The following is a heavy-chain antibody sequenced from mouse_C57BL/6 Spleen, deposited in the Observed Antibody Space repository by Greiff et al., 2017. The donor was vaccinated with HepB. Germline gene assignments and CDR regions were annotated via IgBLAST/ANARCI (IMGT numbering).Heavy chain of an antibody. CDR2: IHPNSGST. CDR3: ARWGYYGSSPYFDY. V-gene: IGHV1-64*01. J-gene: IGHJ2*01. Sequence: QVQLQQSGAELVKPGASVKLSCKASGYTFTSYWMHWVKQRPGQGLEWIGMIHPNSGSTNYNEKFKSKATLTVDKSSSTAYMQLSSLTSEDSAVYYCARWGYYGSSPYFDYWGQGTTLTVSS. CDR1: GYTFTSYW. D-gene: IGHD1-1*01.